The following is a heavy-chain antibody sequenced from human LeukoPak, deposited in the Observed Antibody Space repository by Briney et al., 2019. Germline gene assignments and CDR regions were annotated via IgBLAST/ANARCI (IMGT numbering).Heavy chain of an antibody. V-gene: IGHV4-34*01. CDR1: GGSFSGYY. D-gene: IGHD3-22*01. Sequence: SETLSLTFAVYGGSFSGYYWSWLRQPPGKGLEGIGEINHSGSTNYNPSLKSRVTISVDKSKNQLYLKLGSVTAADTVVYYCARVDSSGSPSDYWGQGTLVTVSS. J-gene: IGHJ4*02. CDR3: ARVDSSGSPSDY. CDR2: INHSGST.